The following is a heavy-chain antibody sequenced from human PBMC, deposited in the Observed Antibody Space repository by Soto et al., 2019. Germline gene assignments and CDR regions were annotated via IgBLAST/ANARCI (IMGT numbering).Heavy chain of an antibody. CDR1: GGTFSSYA. D-gene: IGHD3-3*01. Sequence: ASVKVSCKASGGTFSSYAISWVRQAPGQGLEWMGGIIPIFGTANYAQKFQGRVTITADKSTSTAYMELSSLRSEDTAVYCCASQPSITIFGVVIKRYPNWFDPWGQGTLVTVSS. CDR3: ASQPSITIFGVVIKRYPNWFDP. V-gene: IGHV1-69*06. CDR2: IIPIFGTA. J-gene: IGHJ5*02.